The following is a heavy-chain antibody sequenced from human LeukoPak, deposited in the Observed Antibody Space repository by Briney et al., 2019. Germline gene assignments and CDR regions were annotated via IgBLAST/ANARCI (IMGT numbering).Heavy chain of an antibody. D-gene: IGHD3-16*02. CDR3: ARGPFNYDYVWGSYRSDWFDP. Sequence: ASVKVSCKASGYTFTGYYMHWVRQAPGQGLEWMGWINPNSGGTNYAQKFQGRVTITRDTSASTAYMELSSLRSEDMAVYYCARGPFNYDYVWGSYRSDWFDPWGQGTLVTVSS. V-gene: IGHV1-2*02. CDR1: GYTFTGYY. J-gene: IGHJ5*02. CDR2: INPNSGGT.